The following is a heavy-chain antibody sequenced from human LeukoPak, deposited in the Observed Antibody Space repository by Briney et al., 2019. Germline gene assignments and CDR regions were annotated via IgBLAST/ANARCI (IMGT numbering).Heavy chain of an antibody. V-gene: IGHV1-24*01. J-gene: IGHJ5*02. CDR1: GYTLTELS. CDR2: FDPEDGET. CDR3: AKPTHVRGGPWFYP. Sequence: GASVKVSCKVTGYTLTELSMHWVRQAPGKGLEWMGGFDPEDGETIYAQKFLGRVTMTEDTSTDTAYMELSSLRSEDTAVYYCAKPTHVRGGPWFYPWGQGTLVTVSS. D-gene: IGHD1-14*01.